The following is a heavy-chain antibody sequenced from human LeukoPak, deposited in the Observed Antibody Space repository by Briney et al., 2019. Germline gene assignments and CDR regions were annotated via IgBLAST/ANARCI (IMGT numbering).Heavy chain of an antibody. V-gene: IGHV3-23*01. CDR2: ISGSGGST. Sequence: PGGSLRLSCAASGFTFSSYAMSWVRQAPGKGLEWVSGISGSGGSTDYADSVKGRFTISRDNSKSTLYLQMNSLRAEDTAVYYCAKAVAATGHYYFGMDVWGQGTTVTVSS. CDR1: GFTFSSYA. D-gene: IGHD6-19*01. J-gene: IGHJ6*02. CDR3: AKAVAATGHYYFGMDV.